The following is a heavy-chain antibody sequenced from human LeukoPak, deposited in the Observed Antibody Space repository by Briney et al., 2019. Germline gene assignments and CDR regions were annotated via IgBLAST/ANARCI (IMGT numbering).Heavy chain of an antibody. CDR2: ISSSSSYI. CDR1: GFTFSRYS. J-gene: IGHJ4*02. CDR3: ARSLYGDYLTDFNY. D-gene: IGHD4-17*01. V-gene: IGHV3-21*01. Sequence: GGSLRLSCAASGFTFSRYSMNWVRQAPGKGLEWVSSISSSSSYIYYADSVKGRFTISRDNAKNSLYLQMNSLRAEDTAVYYCARSLYGDYLTDFNYWGQGTLVTVSS.